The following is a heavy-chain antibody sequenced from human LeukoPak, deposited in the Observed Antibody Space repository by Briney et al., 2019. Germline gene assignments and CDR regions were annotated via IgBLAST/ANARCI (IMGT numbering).Heavy chain of an antibody. CDR1: GGTFSNYV. D-gene: IGHD1-7*01. J-gene: IGHJ4*02. V-gene: IGHV1-69*13. CDR3: ARMSNWKYQGFES. CDR2: ILPIFGTA. Sequence: SVKVSCKASGGTFSNYVISWVRQAPGQGLEWMGGILPIFGTANYAQRFQGRVTITADASTSTAYMELRSLRSDDTAVYYCARMSNWKYQGFESWGQGTLVTVFS.